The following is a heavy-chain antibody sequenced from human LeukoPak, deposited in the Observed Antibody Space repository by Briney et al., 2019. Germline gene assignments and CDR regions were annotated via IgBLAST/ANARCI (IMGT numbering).Heavy chain of an antibody. CDR1: GGTFSSYA. V-gene: IGHV1-69*13. CDR3: ASTPYCSSTSCSFDY. J-gene: IGHJ4*02. CDR2: IIPIFGTA. Sequence: SVKVSCKASGGTFSSYAISWVRQAPGQGLEWMGGIIPIFGTANYAQKFQGRVTITADESTSTAYMELSSLRSEDTAVYYCASTPYCSSTSCSFDYWGQGTLVTVSS. D-gene: IGHD2-2*01.